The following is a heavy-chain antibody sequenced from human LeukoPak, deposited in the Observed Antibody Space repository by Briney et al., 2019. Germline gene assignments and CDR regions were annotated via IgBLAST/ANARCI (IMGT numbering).Heavy chain of an antibody. CDR3: TSRYCTTTNCYSFDI. J-gene: IGHJ3*02. V-gene: IGHV3-21*01. CDR2: ISSSSAHI. Sequence: PGGSLRLSCAASGFSFSTYSMNWVRQAPGKGLEWVSSISSSSAHIFYADSVKGRFSISRDNAKNSLYLQMNSLRVEDTAVYYCTSRYCTTTNCYSFDIWGQGTVVTISS. CDR1: GFSFSTYS. D-gene: IGHD2-2*01.